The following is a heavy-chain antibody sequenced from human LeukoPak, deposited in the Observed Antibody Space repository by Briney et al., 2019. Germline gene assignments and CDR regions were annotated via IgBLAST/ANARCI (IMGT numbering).Heavy chain of an antibody. V-gene: IGHV4-39*07. CDR2: IHYSGST. J-gene: IGHJ6*03. D-gene: IGHD3-10*01. CDR3: ARGTRYYDSGSYPYYNYYMDV. Sequence: PSETLSLTCTVSGGSISSSSYYWGWIRQPPGKGLEWIGSIHYSGSTYYNPSLKSRVTISLDTSKNQFSLKLSSVTAADTAVYYCARGTRYYDSGSYPYYNYYMDVWDKGTTVTVSS. CDR1: GGSISSSSYY.